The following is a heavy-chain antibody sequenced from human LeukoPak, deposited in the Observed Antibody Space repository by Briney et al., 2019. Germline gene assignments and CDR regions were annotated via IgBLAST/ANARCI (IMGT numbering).Heavy chain of an antibody. V-gene: IGHV1-3*01. CDR2: INAGNGDT. CDR3: ARDDCGDTCYPGGY. D-gene: IGHD2-21*01. J-gene: IGHJ4*02. CDR1: GYTFTKYV. Sequence: ASVKVSCKASGYTFTKYVVHWVRQAPGQRPEWMGWINAGNGDTKYSQNFQDRVTITRDTSANTADMELSSLTSEDTALYYCARDDCGDTCYPGGYWGQGTLVTVSS.